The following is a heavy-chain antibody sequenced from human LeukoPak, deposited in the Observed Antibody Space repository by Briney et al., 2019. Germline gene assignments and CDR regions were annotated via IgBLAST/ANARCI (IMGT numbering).Heavy chain of an antibody. CDR3: AREVRVGATTAFDI. Sequence: GASVKVSCKASGYTFTSYDINWVRQATGQGLEWMGWMNPNNGNTGYAQKFQGRVTITRNTSISTAYMELSSLRSEDTAVYYCAREVRVGATTAFDIWGQGTMVTVSS. CDR1: GYTFTSYD. V-gene: IGHV1-8*03. J-gene: IGHJ3*02. D-gene: IGHD1-26*01. CDR2: MNPNNGNT.